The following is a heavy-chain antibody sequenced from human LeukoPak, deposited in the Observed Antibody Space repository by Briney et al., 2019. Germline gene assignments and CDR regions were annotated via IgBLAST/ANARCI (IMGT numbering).Heavy chain of an antibody. CDR2: FDPEDGET. D-gene: IGHD4-23*01. J-gene: IGHJ4*02. CDR3: ATVSYGGGQYFDY. Sequence: ASVKVSCKVSGYTLTELSMHWVRQAPGKGLEWMGGFDPEDGETIYAQKFQGRVTMTEDTSTDTAYMELNSLRSEDTAVYYCATVSYGGGQYFDYWGQGTLVTVS. V-gene: IGHV1-24*01. CDR1: GYTLTELS.